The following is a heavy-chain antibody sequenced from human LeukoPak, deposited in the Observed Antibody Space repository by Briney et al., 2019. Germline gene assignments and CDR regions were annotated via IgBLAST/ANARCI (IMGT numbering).Heavy chain of an antibody. CDR2: ISSYNGNT. D-gene: IGHD3-10*01. CDR3: ASTNLYYYGSGSYIVPDY. V-gene: IGHV1-18*01. CDR1: RYTFTRYG. J-gene: IGHJ4*02. Sequence: GASVKVSRKASRYTFTRYGFSWVGQAPGQGVEWMGWISSYNGNTNYTQKLQGRVTMTTDTSTTTPSMDLKSLRGDDKDAHYFASTNLYYYGSGSYIVPDYWGQGALWTVSP.